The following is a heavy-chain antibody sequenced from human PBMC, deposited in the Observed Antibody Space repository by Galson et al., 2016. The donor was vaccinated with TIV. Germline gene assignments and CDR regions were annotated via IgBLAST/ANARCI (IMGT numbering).Heavy chain of an antibody. D-gene: IGHD4/OR15-4a*01. J-gene: IGHJ4*02. CDR3: AKDRCSFEGFDH. V-gene: IGHV3-23*01. CDR1: GVSFSIHG. CDR2: ISYTGTET. Sequence: SLRLSCAASGVSFSIHGMSWVRQAPGKGLEWVATISYTGTETYYSDSATGRFTISRDNSQNKVFLEMDSLRVDDTAVYYCAKDRCSFEGFDHWGPGTLVTVSS.